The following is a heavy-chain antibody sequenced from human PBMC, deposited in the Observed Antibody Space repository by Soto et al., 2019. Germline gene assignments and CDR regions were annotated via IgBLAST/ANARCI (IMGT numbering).Heavy chain of an antibody. CDR3: AKNGQPPYYYYGLDV. Sequence: ASVKVSCKASGYIFVHYGITWVRQAPGQGLEWMGWISPYSGNTNYAQKFQGRVSMTIDTSTTTAYMELRSLTSDDTAVYYCAKNGQPPYYYYGLDVWGQGTKVTVSS. J-gene: IGHJ6*02. D-gene: IGHD2-8*01. CDR2: ISPYSGNT. V-gene: IGHV1-18*01. CDR1: GYIFVHYG.